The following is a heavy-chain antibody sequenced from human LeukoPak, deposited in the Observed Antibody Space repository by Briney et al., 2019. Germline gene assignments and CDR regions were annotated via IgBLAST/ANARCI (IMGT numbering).Heavy chain of an antibody. J-gene: IGHJ5*02. CDR2: INPNSGNT. D-gene: IGHD3-3*01. CDR1: GYTFTGYY. Sequence: ASVKVSYKASGYTFTGYYMHWVRQAPGQGLEWMGRINPNSGNTGYAQKFQGRVTMTRNTSISTAYMELSSLRSEDTAVYYCARGPPSLYYDFWSGYSSVIDPWGQGTLVTVSS. CDR3: ARGPPSLYYDFWSGYSSVIDP. V-gene: IGHV1-8*02.